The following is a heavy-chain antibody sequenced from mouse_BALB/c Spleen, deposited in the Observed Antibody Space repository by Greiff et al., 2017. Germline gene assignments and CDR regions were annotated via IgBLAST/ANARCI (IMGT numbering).Heavy chain of an antibody. CDR2: ISYSGST. CDR1: GYSITSDYA. V-gene: IGHV3-2*02. Sequence: EVKLQESGPGLVKPSQSLSLTCTVTGYSITSDYAWNWIRQFPGNKLEWMGYISYSGSTSYNPSLKSRISITRDTSKNQFFLQLNSVTTEDTATYYCARWGPFAYWGQGTLVTVSA. CDR3: ARWGPFAY. J-gene: IGHJ3*01.